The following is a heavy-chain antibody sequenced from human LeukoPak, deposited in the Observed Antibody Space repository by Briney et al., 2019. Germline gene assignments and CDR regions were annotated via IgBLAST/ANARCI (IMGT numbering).Heavy chain of an antibody. CDR2: IGYDGTKT. D-gene: IGHD1-26*01. J-gene: IGHJ4*02. CDR3: AKDRGSWSYGGFDY. CDR1: GFTFRSYG. V-gene: IGHV3-30*02. Sequence: PGGSLRLSCASSGFTFRSYGMHWVRQAPGKGLEWVTFIGYDGTKTDYVDSVKGRFTISRDNSNNTLYLQMNSLRIEGTAVYYCAKDRGSWSYGGFDYWGQRILVTVSS.